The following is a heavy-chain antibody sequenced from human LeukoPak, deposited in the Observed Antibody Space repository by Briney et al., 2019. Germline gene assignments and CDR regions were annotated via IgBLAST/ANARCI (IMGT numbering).Heavy chain of an antibody. J-gene: IGHJ4*02. CDR1: GDSVSSNSVT. V-gene: IGHV6-1*01. CDR3: ARGTGTTFDY. D-gene: IGHD1-1*01. CDR2: TYYRSKWYN. Sequence: SQTLSLTCAISGDSVSSNSVTWNWIRQSPSRGLEWLGRTYYRSKWYNDCAVSVKSRIAINADTSKNQFYLQLNSVTPEDTAVYYCARGTGTTFDYWGQGALVTVSS.